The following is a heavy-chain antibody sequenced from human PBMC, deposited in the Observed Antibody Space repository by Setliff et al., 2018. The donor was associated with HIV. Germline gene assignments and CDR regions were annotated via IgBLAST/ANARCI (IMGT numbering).Heavy chain of an antibody. CDR1: GGSMTSSNYY. Sequence: SETLSLTCTVSGGSMTSSNYYWGWIRQSPGRGLEWIGYIYYTGSSYFTPSLKSRLNLSVDTSKNQFSLDLTSVTAADTAVYYCARHDGTYCGGDCYLLGYFDLWGQGTLVTVSS. V-gene: IGHV4-31*03. J-gene: IGHJ5*02. D-gene: IGHD2-21*02. CDR3: ARHDGTYCGGDCYLLGYFDL. CDR2: IYYTGSS.